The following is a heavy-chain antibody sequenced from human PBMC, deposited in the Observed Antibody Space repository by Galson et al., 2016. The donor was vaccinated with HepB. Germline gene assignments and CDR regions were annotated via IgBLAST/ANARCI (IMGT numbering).Heavy chain of an antibody. CDR1: GASVSSAGYY. V-gene: IGHV4-31*03. CDR3: ASYDTSGPFYYSGLDV. D-gene: IGHD3-22*01. Sequence: TLSLTCTVSGASVSSAGYYWSWIRQHPGKGLEWLGYIYYTGGTYYNPSLKSRVTISVDTSRNQFSLKLSSVTAADTALYYCASYDTSGPFYYSGLDVWGQGTTVTVSS. J-gene: IGHJ6*02. CDR2: IYYTGGT.